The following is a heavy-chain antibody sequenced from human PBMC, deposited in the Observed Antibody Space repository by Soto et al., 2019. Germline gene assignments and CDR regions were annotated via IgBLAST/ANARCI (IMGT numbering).Heavy chain of an antibody. CDR1: GYSFPTYG. CDR2: ISASNGDT. Sequence: QVQLVQSGPEVKMPGASVKVSCKASGYSFPTYGFSWVRQAPGQGLEWVGWISASNGDTNYAQKFQGRVTMTTDRATNTAYMDRRGLTSDEKAVDYCAREEGGPRLDGFDYCGHGTLVNVPS. D-gene: IGHD3-16*01. J-gene: IGHJ4*01. CDR3: AREEGGPRLDGFDY. V-gene: IGHV1-18*04.